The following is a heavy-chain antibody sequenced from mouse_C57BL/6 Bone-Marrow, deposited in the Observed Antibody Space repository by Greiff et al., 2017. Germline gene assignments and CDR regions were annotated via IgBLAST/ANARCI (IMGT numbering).Heavy chain of an antibody. CDR2: ISDGGSYT. J-gene: IGHJ3*01. CDR3: ARDYDYDVGFAY. Sequence: EVKVVESGGGLVKPGGSLKLSCAASGFTFSSYAMSWVRQTPEKRLEWVATISDGGSYTYYPDNVKGRFTISRDNAKNNLYLQMSHLKFEDTAMYYCARDYDYDVGFAYWGQGTLVTVSA. D-gene: IGHD2-4*01. V-gene: IGHV5-4*01. CDR1: GFTFSSYA.